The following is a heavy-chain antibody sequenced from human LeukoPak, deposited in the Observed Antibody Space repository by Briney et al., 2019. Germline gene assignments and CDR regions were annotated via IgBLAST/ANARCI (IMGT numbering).Heavy chain of an antibody. Sequence: SETLSLTCTVSGYSISSGYFWGWIRQPPGKGLEWIGSIYHSGTTYYNPSLKSRVTISVDTSKNQFSLKLTPVTAADTAVYYCARGYSSSWYFNRFDPWGQGTLVTVSS. CDR1: GYSISSGYF. J-gene: IGHJ5*02. V-gene: IGHV4-38-2*02. CDR2: IYHSGTT. CDR3: ARGYSSSWYFNRFDP. D-gene: IGHD6-13*01.